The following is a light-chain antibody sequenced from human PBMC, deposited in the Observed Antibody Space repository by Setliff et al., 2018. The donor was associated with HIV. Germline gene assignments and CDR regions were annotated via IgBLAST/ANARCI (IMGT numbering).Light chain of an antibody. V-gene: IGLV3-21*04. CDR2: YDR. CDR3: QVWDTSDHYV. Sequence: SYALAQTPSVSVAPGKTAKIACGGNNIGTKSVQWYQQKPGQAPVVVTYYDRDRPSGIPERFSGSNSGNTATLTISRVEIEDEADYYCQVWDTSDHYVFGDGTKVTVL. CDR1: NIGTKS. J-gene: IGLJ1*01.